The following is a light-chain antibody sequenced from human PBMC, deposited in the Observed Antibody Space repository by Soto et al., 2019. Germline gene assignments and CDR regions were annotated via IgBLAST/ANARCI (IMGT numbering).Light chain of an antibody. Sequence: EIGMTQSPGTLSVSTGERATLSCRASQSVSSNLAWYQQKPGQAPRLLIYGASTRATGIPARFSGSGSGTEFTLTISSLQSEDFAVYYCQQYNNWPLTFGQGTKVDIK. CDR3: QQYNNWPLT. CDR1: QSVSSN. CDR2: GAS. V-gene: IGKV3-15*01. J-gene: IGKJ1*01.